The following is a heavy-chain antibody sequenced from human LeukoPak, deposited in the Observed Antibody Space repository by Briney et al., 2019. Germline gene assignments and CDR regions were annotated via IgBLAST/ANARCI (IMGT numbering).Heavy chain of an antibody. J-gene: IGHJ4*02. D-gene: IGHD4-17*01. CDR2: ISWNSGSI. V-gene: IGHV3-9*01. CDR3: ARGAAYGDYVR. Sequence: GGSLRLSCAASGFTFDDYAMHWVRQAPGKGLEWVSGISWNSGSIGYVDSVKGRFTISRDNAKNSLYLQMNSLRAEDTAVYYCARGAAYGDYVRWGQGTLVTVSS. CDR1: GFTFDDYA.